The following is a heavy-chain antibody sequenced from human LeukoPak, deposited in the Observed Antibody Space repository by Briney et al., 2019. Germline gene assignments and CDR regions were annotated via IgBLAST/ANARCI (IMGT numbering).Heavy chain of an antibody. J-gene: IGHJ4*02. Sequence: GASVKVSCKASGYTYTGYYMHWVRQAPGQGLEWMGWINPNSGGTNYAQKFQGWVTMTRDTSISTAYMELSRLRSDDTAVYYCARGRAQAGELRYYFDYWGQGTLVTVSS. CDR3: ARGRAQAGELRYYFDY. D-gene: IGHD1-26*01. CDR2: INPNSGGT. CDR1: GYTYTGYY. V-gene: IGHV1-2*04.